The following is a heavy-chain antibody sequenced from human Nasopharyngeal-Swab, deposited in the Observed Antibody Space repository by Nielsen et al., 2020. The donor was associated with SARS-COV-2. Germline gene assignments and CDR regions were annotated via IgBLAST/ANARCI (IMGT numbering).Heavy chain of an antibody. CDR2: ISGRGGGT. Sequence: LKISCAASGFTFSSDDMSWVRQAPGKGLEWVSTISGRGGGTYYADSVKGRFTVSRDNSENTLYLQMNSLRAEDTAVYYCANRRGSSWHPYCFDFWGQGTLVTVSS. V-gene: IGHV3-23*01. CDR3: ANRRGSSWHPYCFDF. J-gene: IGHJ4*02. D-gene: IGHD6-13*01. CDR1: GFTFSSDD.